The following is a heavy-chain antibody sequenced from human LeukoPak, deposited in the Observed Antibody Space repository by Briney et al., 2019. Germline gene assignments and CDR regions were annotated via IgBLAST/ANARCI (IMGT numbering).Heavy chain of an antibody. Sequence: QAGGSLRLSCEASGFNFHNFAMHWVRQAPGKGLEWVSYISSSGSTIYYADSVKGRFTISRDNAKNSLYLQMNSLRAEDTAVYYCARDEYYYGSKWFDPWGQGTLVTVSS. CDR2: ISSSGSTI. J-gene: IGHJ5*02. D-gene: IGHD3-10*01. CDR1: GFNFHNFA. V-gene: IGHV3-48*03. CDR3: ARDEYYYGSKWFDP.